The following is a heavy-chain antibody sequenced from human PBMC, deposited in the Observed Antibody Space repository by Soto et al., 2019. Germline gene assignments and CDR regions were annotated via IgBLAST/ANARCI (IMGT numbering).Heavy chain of an antibody. CDR2: INGGDGYT. CDR1: GYTFSDYV. J-gene: IGHJ5*02. Sequence: QVQLVQSGAEEKMPGASVKVSCKASGYTFSDYVMHWVRQAPGQRLEWMGWINGGDGYTKYSPEFQDRVTITGDTSETTAYIELSSLRAEDTAMYYCARGPTTTDYGEWFDPWGEGTLVTVSS. CDR3: ARGPTTTDYGEWFDP. D-gene: IGHD4-17*01. V-gene: IGHV1-3*05.